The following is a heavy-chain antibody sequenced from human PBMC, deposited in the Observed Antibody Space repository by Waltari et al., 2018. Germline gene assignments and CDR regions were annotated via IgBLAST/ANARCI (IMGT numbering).Heavy chain of an antibody. CDR3: AKGYFGPDY. Sequence: EVQLVESGGNLIRPGGSLRLSGVSSGFTFDDFGMSWVRQSTGXXXXXXXSIDWNGRHTQYAESVRGRFTIFRDNTKNSLYLQMSDLRPEDTALYHCAKGYFGPDYWGQGTLVTVSS. CDR1: GFTFDDFG. J-gene: IGHJ4*02. D-gene: IGHD3-16*01. CDR2: IDWNGRHT. V-gene: IGHV3-20*01.